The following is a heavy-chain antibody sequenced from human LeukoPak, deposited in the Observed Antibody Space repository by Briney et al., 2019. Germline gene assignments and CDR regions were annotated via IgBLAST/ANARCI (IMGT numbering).Heavy chain of an antibody. D-gene: IGHD5-12*01. CDR2: IYYSGST. CDR3: ARDRRGYSGYDY. CDR1: GGSISSYY. J-gene: IGHJ4*02. V-gene: IGHV4-59*01. Sequence: SETLSLTCALSGGSISSYYWSWIRQPPGKGLEWIGYIYYSGSTNYNPSLKSRVTISVDTSKNQFSLKLSSVTAADTAVYYCARDRRGYSGYDYWGQGTLVTVSS.